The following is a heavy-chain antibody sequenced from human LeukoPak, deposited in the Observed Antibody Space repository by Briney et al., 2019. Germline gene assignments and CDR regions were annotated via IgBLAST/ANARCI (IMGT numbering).Heavy chain of an antibody. J-gene: IGHJ4*02. CDR2: MHPKSGNT. CDR1: GYTFTNYD. V-gene: IGHV1-8*01. CDR3: ARVWGAIDY. D-gene: IGHD1-26*01. Sequence: ASVKVSCKTSGYTFTNYDINWVRQAAGQGLEWMGWMHPKSGNTGSAQRFQGRVTMTRDTSIRAASMALSGLRSEDTAVYYCARVWGAIDYWGQGTLVTVSA.